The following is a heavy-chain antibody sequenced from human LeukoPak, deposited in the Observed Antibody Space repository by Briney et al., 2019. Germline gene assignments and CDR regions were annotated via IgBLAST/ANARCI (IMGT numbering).Heavy chain of an antibody. J-gene: IGHJ4*02. Sequence: ASVKVSCKASGYTYTGYYMHWVRQAPGQGLEWMGWINPNSRGTNYARNFQGRVIMTRDTSISTAYMELSRLISDDTAVYYCAREPSYGWSLGYWGQGTLVTVSS. CDR3: AREPSYGWSLGY. CDR1: GYTYTGYY. D-gene: IGHD6-19*01. V-gene: IGHV1-2*02. CDR2: INPNSRGT.